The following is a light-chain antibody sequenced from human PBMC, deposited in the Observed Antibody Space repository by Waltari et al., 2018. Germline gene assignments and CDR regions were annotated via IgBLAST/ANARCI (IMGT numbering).Light chain of an antibody. CDR1: QIISSY. CDR3: QQSYSTPFT. J-gene: IGKJ3*01. Sequence: DIQMTQSPSSLSASVGDRVTITCRASQIISSYLNWYQQKPGKAPKLLIYAASSLQSGVPSRFSGSGSGTDFTLTISSLQPEDFATYYCQQSYSTPFTFGPGTKVEIK. CDR2: AAS. V-gene: IGKV1-39*01.